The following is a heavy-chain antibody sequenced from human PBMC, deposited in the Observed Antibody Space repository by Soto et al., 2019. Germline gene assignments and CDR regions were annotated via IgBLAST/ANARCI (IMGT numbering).Heavy chain of an antibody. CDR2: IVVGSGNT. CDR3: AAPNSSSWYGEYYYYGMDV. CDR1: GFTFTSSA. J-gene: IGHJ6*02. Sequence: VASVKVSCKASGFTFTSSAVQWVRQARGQRLEWIGWIVVGSGNTNYAQKFQERVTITRDMSTSTAYMELSSLRSEDTAVYYCAAPNSSSWYGEYYYYGMDVWGQGTTVTVSS. D-gene: IGHD6-13*01. V-gene: IGHV1-58*01.